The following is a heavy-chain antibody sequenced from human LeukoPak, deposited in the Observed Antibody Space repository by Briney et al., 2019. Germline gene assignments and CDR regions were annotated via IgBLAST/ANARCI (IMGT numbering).Heavy chain of an antibody. CDR3: ARDRRYGGYEGVYFDY. D-gene: IGHD5-12*01. CDR1: GDSISGYF. V-gene: IGHV4-59*12. CDR2: IHYSGAT. Sequence: SETLSLTCTVSGDSISGYFWSWIRQTPGKGLEWIGYIHYSGATNYNPSLKSRVTMSVDTSKDQFSLKLSSVSAADTAVYYCARDRRYGGYEGVYFDYWGQGTLVTVS. J-gene: IGHJ4*02.